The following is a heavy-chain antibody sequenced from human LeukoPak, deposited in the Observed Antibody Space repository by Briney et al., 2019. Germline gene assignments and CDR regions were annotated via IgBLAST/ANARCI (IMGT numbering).Heavy chain of an antibody. Sequence: SETLSLTCTVSGGSISSYYWSWIRQPPGKGLEWIGEIDHSGSTNYNPSLKSRVTISVDTSKNQFSLKLSSVTAADTAVYYCASRVHYYGSGSYYNWGQGTLVTVSS. J-gene: IGHJ4*02. D-gene: IGHD3-10*01. CDR3: ASRVHYYGSGSYYN. CDR2: IDHSGST. CDR1: GGSISSYY. V-gene: IGHV4-34*01.